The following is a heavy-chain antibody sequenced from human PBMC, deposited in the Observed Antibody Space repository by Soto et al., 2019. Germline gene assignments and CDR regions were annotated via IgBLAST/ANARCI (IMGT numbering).Heavy chain of an antibody. CDR1: GGSISSGGYY. J-gene: IGHJ5*02. D-gene: IGHD3-3*01. Sequence: SETLSLTCTVSGGSISSGGYYWSWIRQHPGKGLEWIGYIYYSGSTYYNPSLKSRVTISVDTSKNQFSLKLSSVTAADTAVYYCARAPIADDFWSGYYQFDPWGQGTLVTVSS. CDR3: ARAPIADDFWSGYYQFDP. V-gene: IGHV4-31*03. CDR2: IYYSGST.